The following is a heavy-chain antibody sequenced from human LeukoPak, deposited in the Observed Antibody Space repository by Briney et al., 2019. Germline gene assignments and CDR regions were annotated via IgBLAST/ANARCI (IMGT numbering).Heavy chain of an antibody. D-gene: IGHD2/OR15-2a*01. CDR1: GFTFSSDE. CDR3: ARGLLLD. V-gene: IGHV3-48*03. CDR2: ISSSGRTI. Sequence: GGSLRLSCAASGFTFSSDEMNWVRQAPGKGLEWVSYISSSGRTIYYADSVKGRFTVSRDNAKDSLYLQMNSLRAEDTAVYYCARGLLLDWGQGTLVTVSS. J-gene: IGHJ4*02.